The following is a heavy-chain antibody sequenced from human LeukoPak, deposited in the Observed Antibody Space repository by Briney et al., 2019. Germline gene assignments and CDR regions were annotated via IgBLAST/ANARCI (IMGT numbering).Heavy chain of an antibody. V-gene: IGHV3-13*01. Sequence: GGPLRLPCGASGFNFSKNDMLGVGQTTERRLEWVSSIGVGGDTYYADPVKGRLTLSIDNGKSSVYLQMDSLRAGDTAVYFCARAFDYNGLRGEGGSFDCWGQGALVTVSS. CDR3: ARAFDYNGLRGEGGSFDC. CDR1: GFNFSKND. D-gene: IGHD4-11*01. J-gene: IGHJ4*02. CDR2: IGVGGDT.